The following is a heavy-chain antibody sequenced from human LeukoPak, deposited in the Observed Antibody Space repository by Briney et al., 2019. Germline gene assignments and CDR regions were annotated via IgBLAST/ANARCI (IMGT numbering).Heavy chain of an antibody. V-gene: IGHV3-23*01. CDR1: EFTFSNYA. D-gene: IGHD1-14*01. CDR3: AKGSGINHYHWIDP. J-gene: IGHJ5*02. CDR2: ISGGGGST. Sequence: GGSLRLSCAASEFTFSNYAMNWVRQAPGKGLEWVSGISGGGGSTYYADSVKGRFTISRDNSKNTLYLQMDSLRAADTALYYCAKGSGINHYHWIDPWGQGTLVTVSS.